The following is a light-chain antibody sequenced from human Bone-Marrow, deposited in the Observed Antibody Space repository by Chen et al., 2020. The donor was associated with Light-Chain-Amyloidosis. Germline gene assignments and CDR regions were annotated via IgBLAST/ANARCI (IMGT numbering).Light chain of an antibody. V-gene: IGLV1-47*01. CDR1: SSTIGSNY. J-gene: IGLJ3*02. Sequence: QSVLTQPPSASGTPGQRVTISCSGSSSTIGSNYVYWYQQLPGTAPKLLIYRNNQRPSGVPDRFSSSKSGTSASLAISGLRSEDEADYYCAAWDDSLGGWVFGGGTKLTVL. CDR2: RNN. CDR3: AAWDDSLGGWV.